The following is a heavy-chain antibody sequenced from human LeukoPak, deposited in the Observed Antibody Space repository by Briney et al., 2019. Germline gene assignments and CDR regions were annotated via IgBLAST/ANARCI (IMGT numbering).Heavy chain of an antibody. CDR2: FDPEDGET. CDR3: ATGPTWDSSGYYYSRGAFDI. V-gene: IGHV1-24*01. J-gene: IGHJ3*02. Sequence: ASVKVSCKVSGYTLTELSMHWVRQAPGKGLEWMGGFDPEDGETIYAQKFQGGVTMTEDTSTDTAYMELSSLRSEDTAVYYCATGPTWDSSGYYYSRGAFDIWGQGTMVTVSS. D-gene: IGHD3-22*01. CDR1: GYTLTELS.